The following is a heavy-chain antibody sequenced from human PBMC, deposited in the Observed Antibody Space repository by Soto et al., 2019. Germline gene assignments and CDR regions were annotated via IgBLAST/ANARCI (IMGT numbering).Heavy chain of an antibody. CDR1: GSTCGNYW. CDR3: ASARHIGP. Sequence: PGGSLRLSCAASGSTCGNYWMSWVRQAPGKGPEWVANIKQDGSERNYVDSVKGRFTISRDNAENSLYLQMNSLRVEDTGVYYCASARHIGPWGQGTLVTVSS. D-gene: IGHD2-21*01. V-gene: IGHV3-7*01. CDR2: IKQDGSER. J-gene: IGHJ5*02.